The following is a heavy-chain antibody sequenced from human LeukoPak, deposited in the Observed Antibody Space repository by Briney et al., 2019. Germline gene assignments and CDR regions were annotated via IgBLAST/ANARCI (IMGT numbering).Heavy chain of an antibody. V-gene: IGHV3-66*02. J-gene: IGHJ6*04. Sequence: GGSMRLSCAASGFTVSSNYMSWVSQAPGKGIERGSDIYSGGSTYYAVSVKGRFTTSRDNSKNTMYLQMNRLRAEDTAVYYYATGTVIAPDVWGKGTTVTVSS. CDR2: IYSGGST. CDR1: GFTVSSNY. CDR3: ATGTVIAPDV. D-gene: IGHD3-22*01.